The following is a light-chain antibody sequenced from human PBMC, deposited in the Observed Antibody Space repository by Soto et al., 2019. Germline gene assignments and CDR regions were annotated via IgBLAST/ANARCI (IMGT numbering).Light chain of an antibody. CDR3: QQLNSYPLT. J-gene: IGKJ4*01. CDR2: AAS. Sequence: DIHLTQSPSFLSASVGDRVTITCRASQYIRSFLAWYQQKPGKAPKLLIYAASTLQSGVPSRFSGSGSGTEFTLTVYSLQPEDLATYYCQQLNSYPLTFGGGTKVEIK. V-gene: IGKV1-9*01. CDR1: QYIRSF.